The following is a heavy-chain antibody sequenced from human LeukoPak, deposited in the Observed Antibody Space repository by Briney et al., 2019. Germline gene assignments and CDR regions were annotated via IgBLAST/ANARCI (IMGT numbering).Heavy chain of an antibody. CDR1: GGSISSSNYY. J-gene: IGHJ4*02. CDR3: ARLGFRTGDNSLADY. CDR2: INYGGTT. V-gene: IGHV4-39*01. D-gene: IGHD2-8*02. Sequence: KPSETLSLTCTVSGGSISSSNYYWSWIRQPPGRELEWIASINYGGTTYYNPSLKSRVTISVDTSKNQFSLRLSSVTAADTAMYYCARLGFRTGDNSLADYWGRGTQVTVSS.